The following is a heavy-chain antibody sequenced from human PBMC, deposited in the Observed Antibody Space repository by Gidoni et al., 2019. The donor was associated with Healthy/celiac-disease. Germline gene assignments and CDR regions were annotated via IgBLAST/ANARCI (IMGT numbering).Heavy chain of an antibody. D-gene: IGHD2-2*01. V-gene: IGHV2-5*01. CDR1: GFSLSTSGVG. J-gene: IGHJ5*02. Sequence: QLTLKESGPTLVKPTQTLTLTCTFSGFSLSTSGVGVGWIRQPPGKALEWLALIYWNDDKRYSPSLKSRLTITKDTSKNQVVLTMTNMDPVDTATYYCAHSWRGYQLLDNWFDPWGQGTLVTVSS. CDR2: IYWNDDK. CDR3: AHSWRGYQLLDNWFDP.